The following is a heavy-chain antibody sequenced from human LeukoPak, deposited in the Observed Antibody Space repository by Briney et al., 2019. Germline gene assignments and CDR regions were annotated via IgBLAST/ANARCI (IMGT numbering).Heavy chain of an antibody. CDR2: IYYSGST. CDR1: GGSISSSSYY. Sequence: SETLSLTCTVSGGSISSSSYYWGWIRQPPGKGLEWIGSIYYSGSTYYNPSLKSRVTISVDTSKNQFSLKLSSVTAADTAVYYCARAPYYDILTGYYSYYFDYWGQGTLVTVSS. J-gene: IGHJ4*02. D-gene: IGHD3-9*01. CDR3: ARAPYYDILTGYYSYYFDY. V-gene: IGHV4-39*01.